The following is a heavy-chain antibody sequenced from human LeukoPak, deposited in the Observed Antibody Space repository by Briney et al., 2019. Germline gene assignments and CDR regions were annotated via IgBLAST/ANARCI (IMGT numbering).Heavy chain of an antibody. CDR1: GDSVSSNSAA. CDR2: TYYRSKRFN. CDR3: ARVPRKAGYYYYGMDV. J-gene: IGHJ6*02. Sequence: SQTLSLTCAISGDSVSSNSAAWHWIRHSPSRGLEWLGRTYYRSKRFNDYAVSVTSRITINPYTSKNQFALQLNSMTPEDTAVYYCARVPRKAGYYYYGMDVWSQPTTVTVSS. V-gene: IGHV6-1*01.